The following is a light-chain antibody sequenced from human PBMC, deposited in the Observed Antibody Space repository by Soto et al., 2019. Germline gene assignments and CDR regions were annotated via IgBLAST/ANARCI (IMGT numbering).Light chain of an antibody. CDR3: TSYTTSSTRV. J-gene: IGLJ1*01. Sequence: QSALTQPASVSGSPGQSITLSCTGTSSDVGGYNYVSWYQHHPGKAPKLMIFDVSNRPSGVSNRFSGSKSGNTASLTISGLEADDEADYYCTSYTTSSTRVFGTGTKLTAL. CDR1: SSDVGGYNY. CDR2: DVS. V-gene: IGLV2-14*03.